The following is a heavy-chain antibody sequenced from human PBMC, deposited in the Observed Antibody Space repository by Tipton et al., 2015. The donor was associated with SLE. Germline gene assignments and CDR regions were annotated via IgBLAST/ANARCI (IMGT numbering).Heavy chain of an antibody. CDR3: TRSLYNTNWFWFDP. D-gene: IGHD6-13*01. CDR2: IYYSGST. CDR1: GDSISSGGHY. J-gene: IGHJ5*02. Sequence: TLSLTCTVSGDSISSGGHYWTWIRLHPGKGLEWLGYIYYSGSTSFNPSLKSRLSISVDTSKNQFSLRLSSVTAADTAVYFCTRSLYNTNWFWFDPWGQGTLVTVSS. V-gene: IGHV4-31*03.